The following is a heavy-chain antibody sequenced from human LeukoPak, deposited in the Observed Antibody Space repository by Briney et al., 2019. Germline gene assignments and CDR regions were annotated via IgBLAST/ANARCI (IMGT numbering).Heavy chain of an antibody. J-gene: IGHJ4*02. V-gene: IGHV4-30-2*02. Sequence: SETLSLTCAVSGGSISSGGYSWSWIRQPPGKGLEWIGYIYHSGSTYYNPSLKSRVTISVDTSKNQFSLKLSSVTAADTAVSYCASQTIFGGTYYFDYWGQGTLVTVSS. CDR1: GGSISSGGYS. CDR2: IYHSGST. D-gene: IGHD3-3*01. CDR3: ASQTIFGGTYYFDY.